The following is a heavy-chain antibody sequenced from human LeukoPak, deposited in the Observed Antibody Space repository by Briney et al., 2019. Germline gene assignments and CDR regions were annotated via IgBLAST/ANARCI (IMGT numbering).Heavy chain of an antibody. J-gene: IGHJ4*02. D-gene: IGHD3-10*01. CDR1: GGSISSYY. V-gene: IGHV4-59*01. CDR3: ARGIGALDC. CDR2: IYYSGST. Sequence: PSETLSLTCTVSGGSISSYYWSWIRQPPGKGPEWIGYIYYSGSTNYNPSLKSRVTISVDTSKNQFSLKLSSVTAADAAVYYCARGIGALDCWGQGTLVTVSS.